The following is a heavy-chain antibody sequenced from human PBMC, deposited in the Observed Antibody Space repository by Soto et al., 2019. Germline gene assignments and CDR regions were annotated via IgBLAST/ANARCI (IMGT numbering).Heavy chain of an antibody. Sequence: SETLSLTCTVSGGSISSSSYYWGWIRQPPWKGLEWIGTIYYSGTTYYNPSLKSRVTISVDTSKNQFSLKLSSVTAADTAVYYCARNTRSYRSYFDYWGQGTLVTVS. CDR1: GGSISSSSYY. CDR2: IYYSGTT. CDR3: ARNTRSYRSYFDY. V-gene: IGHV4-39*01. J-gene: IGHJ4*02. D-gene: IGHD1-26*01.